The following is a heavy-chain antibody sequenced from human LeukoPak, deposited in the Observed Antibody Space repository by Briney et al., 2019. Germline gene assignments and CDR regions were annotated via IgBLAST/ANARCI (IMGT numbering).Heavy chain of an antibody. J-gene: IGHJ3*02. D-gene: IGHD1-14*01. Sequence: KAGGSLILSCAASGFTFSSYSMNWVRQAPGKGLEWVSSISSSSDYIYYADSVKGRFTISRDNAQNSLYLQMNSLRAEDTAVYYCAVELNTGVAFDIWGQGTKVTVSS. CDR3: AVELNTGVAFDI. CDR1: GFTFSSYS. V-gene: IGHV3-21*06. CDR2: ISSSSDYI.